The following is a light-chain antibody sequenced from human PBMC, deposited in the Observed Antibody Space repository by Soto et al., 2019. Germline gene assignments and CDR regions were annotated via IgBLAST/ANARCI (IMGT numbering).Light chain of an antibody. CDR2: EVS. Sequence: QSVLTQPASVCGSTGKSITISCTGTSSDVGGYDYVSWYQLHPGKAPKLMVFEVSNRPSGVSYRFSGSKSGNTAPLTISGLQAEDEADYFCSSYSISTAYLFGTGTKVTVL. V-gene: IGLV2-14*01. J-gene: IGLJ1*01. CDR1: SSDVGGYDY. CDR3: SSYSISTAYL.